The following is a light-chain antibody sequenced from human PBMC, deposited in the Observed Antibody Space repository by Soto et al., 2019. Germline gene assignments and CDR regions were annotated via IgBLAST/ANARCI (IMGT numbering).Light chain of an antibody. CDR1: QSISNN. Sequence: ETVMTQSPATLSVSPGERAILSCRAGQSISNNLAWYQQNPGQAPRLLIYGATTRATGIPSRFSGSGSGTEFTLTISSLQSEDFAVYYCQQYNNWPLTFGGGTKLEIK. CDR2: GAT. CDR3: QQYNNWPLT. J-gene: IGKJ4*01. V-gene: IGKV3-15*01.